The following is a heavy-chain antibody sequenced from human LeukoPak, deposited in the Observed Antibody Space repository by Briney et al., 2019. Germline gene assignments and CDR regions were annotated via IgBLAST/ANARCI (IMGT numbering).Heavy chain of an antibody. CDR2: ISAYNGNT. CDR3: ARDLVRGIVGATSYYYGMDV. Sequence: ASVKVSCKASGYTFTSYGISWVRQAPGQELEWMGWISAYNGNTNYAQKLQGRVTMTTDTSTSTAYMDLRSLRSDDTAVYYCARDLVRGIVGATSYYYGMDVWGQGTTVTVSS. CDR1: GYTFTSYG. J-gene: IGHJ6*02. D-gene: IGHD1-26*01. V-gene: IGHV1-18*01.